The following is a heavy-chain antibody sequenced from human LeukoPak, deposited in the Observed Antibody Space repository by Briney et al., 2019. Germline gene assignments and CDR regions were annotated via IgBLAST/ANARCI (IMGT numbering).Heavy chain of an antibody. CDR3: ARQPDYYDTSGYYTLGVDV. J-gene: IGHJ6*04. CDR1: GFSFTSYW. D-gene: IGHD3-22*01. CDR2: IYPDDSET. Sequence: GESLKISCKGSGFSFTSYWIGWVRQMPGKGLEWMGIIYPDDSETRYSPSFEGQVTISADKSISTACLQWSSLKASDTAMYYCARQPDYYDTSGYYTLGVDVWGKGTTVTVSS. V-gene: IGHV5-51*01.